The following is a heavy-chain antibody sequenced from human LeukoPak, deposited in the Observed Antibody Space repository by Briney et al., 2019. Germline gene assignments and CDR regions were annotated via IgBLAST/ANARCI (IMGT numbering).Heavy chain of an antibody. CDR3: AKVGSSWYLDYFDY. CDR1: GFTFSSYW. CDR2: INSDGSST. J-gene: IGHJ4*02. V-gene: IGHV3-74*01. D-gene: IGHD6-13*01. Sequence: GGSLRLSCAASGFTFSSYWMHWVRQAPGKGLVWVSRINSDGSSTSYADSVKGRFTISRDNAKNTLYLQMNSLRAEDTAVYYCAKVGSSWYLDYFDYWGQGTLVTVSS.